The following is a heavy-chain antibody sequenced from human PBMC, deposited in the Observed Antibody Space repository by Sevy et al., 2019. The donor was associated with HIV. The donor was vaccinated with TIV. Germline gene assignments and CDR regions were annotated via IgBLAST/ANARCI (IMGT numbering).Heavy chain of an antibody. J-gene: IGHJ6*02. V-gene: IGHV3-30-3*01. D-gene: IGHD5-12*01. CDR1: GFTFSSYA. CDR3: ARDRHSGYADRHYYGMDV. CDR2: IPYDESNK. Sequence: GESLKISCAASGFTFSSYAMHWVARAPGKGRGGWPFIPYDESNKNYADSVKGRFTISRDNSKNTLYLQMNSLRAEDTAVYYCARDRHSGYADRHYYGMDVWGQGTTVTVSS.